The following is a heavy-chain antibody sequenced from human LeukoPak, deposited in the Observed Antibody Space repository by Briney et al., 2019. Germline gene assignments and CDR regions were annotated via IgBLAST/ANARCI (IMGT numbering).Heavy chain of an antibody. V-gene: IGHV3-23*01. CDR2: ISGSGGST. D-gene: IGHD3-3*01. CDR1: GFTFSSYA. J-gene: IGHJ4*02. CDR3: AKYPYDFWSGYYHY. Sequence: GGSLRLSCAAPGFTFSSYAMSWVRQAPGKGLEWVSAISGSGGSTYYADSVKGRFTISRDNSKNTLYLQMNSLRAEDTAVYYCAKYPYDFWSGYYHYWGQGTLVTVSS.